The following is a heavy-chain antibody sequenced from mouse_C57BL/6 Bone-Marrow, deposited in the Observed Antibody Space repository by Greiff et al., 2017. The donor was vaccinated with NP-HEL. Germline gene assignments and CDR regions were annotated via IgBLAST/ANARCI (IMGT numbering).Heavy chain of an antibody. V-gene: IGHV5-16*01. D-gene: IGHD4-1*01. CDR3: ARDGNCPRDY. CDR2: INYDGSST. Sequence: EVQLQESEGGLVQPGSSMKLSCTASGFTFSDYYMPWVRQVPEKGLEWVANINYDGSSTYYLDSLKSRFSISIDNAKNILYLQMSSLKSEDTATYYCARDGNCPRDYGGKGTSVTVSS. CDR1: GFTFSDYY. J-gene: IGHJ4*01.